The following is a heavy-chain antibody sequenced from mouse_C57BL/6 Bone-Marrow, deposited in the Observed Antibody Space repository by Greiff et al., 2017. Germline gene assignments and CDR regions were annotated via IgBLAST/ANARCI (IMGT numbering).Heavy chain of an antibody. CDR1: GYTFTSYW. CDR3: YYDYVYYYAMDY. Sequence: VQLQQPGAELVRPGTSVKLSCKASGYTFTSYWMHWVKQRPGQGLEWIGVIDPSDSYTNYNQKFKGKATLTVDTSSSTAYMQLSSLTSEDSAVYYCYYDYVYYYAMDYWGQGTSVTVSS. D-gene: IGHD2-4*01. V-gene: IGHV1-59*01. J-gene: IGHJ4*01. CDR2: IDPSDSYT.